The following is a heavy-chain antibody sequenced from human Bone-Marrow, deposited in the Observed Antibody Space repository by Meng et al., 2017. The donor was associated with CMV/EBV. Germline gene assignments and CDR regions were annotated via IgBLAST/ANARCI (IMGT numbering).Heavy chain of an antibody. CDR1: GFTFSSYA. D-gene: IGHD2-2*01. CDR3: ARDGEDIVVVPALMEKTGWFDP. Sequence: GESLKISCAASGFTFSSYAMSWVRQAPGKGLEWVAVISYDGSNKYYADSVKGRFTISRDNSKNTLYLQMNSLRAEDTAVYYCARDGEDIVVVPALMEKTGWFDPWGQGTLVTVSS. CDR2: ISYDGSNK. J-gene: IGHJ5*02. V-gene: IGHV3-30-3*01.